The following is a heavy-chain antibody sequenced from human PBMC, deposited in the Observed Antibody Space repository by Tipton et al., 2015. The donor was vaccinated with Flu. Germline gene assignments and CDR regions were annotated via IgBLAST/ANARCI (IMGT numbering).Heavy chain of an antibody. CDR2: MYDSGGT. Sequence: TLSLTCTVSGGSISNYYWGWIRQPAGKGLEFIGRMYDSGGTRYNPSLKSRVTMSANTSKNQVSLMLSSVAAADTAVYYCAMRSEYFYGSGNSYRYYGMDVWGQGTTVTVSS. J-gene: IGHJ6*02. V-gene: IGHV4-4*07. CDR3: AMRSEYFYGSGNSYRYYGMDV. D-gene: IGHD3-10*01. CDR1: GGSISNYY.